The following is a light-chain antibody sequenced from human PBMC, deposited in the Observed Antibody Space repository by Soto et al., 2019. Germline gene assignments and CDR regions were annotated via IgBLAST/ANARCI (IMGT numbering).Light chain of an antibody. Sequence: DIQLTQSPSFLSASVGDRVTITCRASQGISTYVAWFQQKPGKAPNLLIYVASTLHSGVPSRFSGTGSGTEFTLTISSLQPEDFATYYSQQLNSYPITFGQGTKLEIK. CDR3: QQLNSYPIT. V-gene: IGKV1-9*01. CDR2: VAS. CDR1: QGISTY. J-gene: IGKJ2*01.